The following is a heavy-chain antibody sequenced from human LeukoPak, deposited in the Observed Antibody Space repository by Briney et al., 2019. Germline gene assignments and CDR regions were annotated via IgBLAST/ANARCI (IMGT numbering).Heavy chain of an antibody. CDR1: NGAVSGYY. Sequence: SETLSLTCTVSNGAVSGYYWGWIRQPPGKGPDWIGHTHYGGSAIYNPSLTSRVTISVDTSKNQLSLKLSSLTAADTAVYYCARHEYSGSYYGLSWFDPWGQGTLVTVSS. D-gene: IGHD1-26*01. CDR3: ARHEYSGSYYGLSWFDP. V-gene: IGHV4-59*08. J-gene: IGHJ5*02. CDR2: THYGGSA.